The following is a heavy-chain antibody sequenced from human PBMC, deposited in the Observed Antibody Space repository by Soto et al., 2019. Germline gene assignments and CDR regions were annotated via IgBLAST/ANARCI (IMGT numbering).Heavy chain of an antibody. D-gene: IGHD3-9*01. J-gene: IGHJ6*02. V-gene: IGHV3-23*01. CDR2: IGGSGGNT. CDR3: ARAVRYFATPYGMDV. Sequence: EVERLESGEGLVQPGGSLKLSCAASGFTFSSYAMSWVRQAPGKGLEWVSGIGGSGGNTYYADSVKGRFTISRDNSKNTLVPQMNSLRAEYTAEYYCARAVRYFATPYGMDVWGQGTTVTVSS. CDR1: GFTFSSYA.